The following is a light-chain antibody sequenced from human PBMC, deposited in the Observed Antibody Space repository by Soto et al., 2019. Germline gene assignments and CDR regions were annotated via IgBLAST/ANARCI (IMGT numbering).Light chain of an antibody. CDR1: SGDIGTYHY. CDR3: SSYRKSNTFV. V-gene: IGLV2-14*01. CDR2: EVS. Sequence: QCVLTQXASVSGSPGQSITISCTGTSGDIGTYHYVSWFQQHPGKAPKLIIHEVSHRPSGVSTRFSGSKSGTTASLTISGLQAEDEAEYYCSSYRKSNTFVFGTGTKVTVL. J-gene: IGLJ1*01.